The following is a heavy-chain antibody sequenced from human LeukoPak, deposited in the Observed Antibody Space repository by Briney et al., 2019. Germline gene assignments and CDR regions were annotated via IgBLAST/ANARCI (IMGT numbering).Heavy chain of an antibody. CDR3: AKCSHYTIAVAGQNINSFDY. CDR1: GVTFSSYA. D-gene: IGHD6-19*01. Sequence: GGSLRLSCAASGVTFSSYAMSWVRQAPGKGLEWVSAISGSGGSTYYADSVKGRFTISRDNSKNTLYLQLNSLRAEDTAVYYCAKCSHYTIAVAGQNINSFDYWGQGTLVTVSS. J-gene: IGHJ4*02. V-gene: IGHV3-23*01. CDR2: ISGSGGST.